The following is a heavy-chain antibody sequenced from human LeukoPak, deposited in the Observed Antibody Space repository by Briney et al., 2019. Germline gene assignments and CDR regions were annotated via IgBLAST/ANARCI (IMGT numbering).Heavy chain of an antibody. D-gene: IGHD1-14*01. J-gene: IGHJ4*02. Sequence: GGSLRLSCAASGFTFSSYGFSWVRQAPRKGLEWVSGISISGGATFYADSVKGRFTISRDNSKNTLYLQINSLRAEDTAVYYCAKATGYLLGGQGTLVTVSS. CDR3: AKATGYLL. CDR2: ISISGGAT. V-gene: IGHV3-23*01. CDR1: GFTFSSYG.